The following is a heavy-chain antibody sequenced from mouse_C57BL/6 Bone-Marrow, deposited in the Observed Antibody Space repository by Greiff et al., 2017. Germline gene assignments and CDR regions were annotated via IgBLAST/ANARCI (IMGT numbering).Heavy chain of an antibody. CDR1: GFTFSDYG. CDR2: ISSGSSTI. CDR3: ARHYGSSRYFDY. Sequence: EVKLVESGGGLVKPGGSLKLSCAASGFTFSDYGMHWVRQAPEKGLEWVAYISSGSSTIYYADTVKGRFTISRDNAKNTLFLQMTSLRSEDTAMYYCARHYGSSRYFDYWGQGTTLTVSS. V-gene: IGHV5-17*01. D-gene: IGHD1-1*01. J-gene: IGHJ2*01.